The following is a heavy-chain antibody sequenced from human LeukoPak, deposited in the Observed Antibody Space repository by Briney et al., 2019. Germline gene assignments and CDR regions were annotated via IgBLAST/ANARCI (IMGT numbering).Heavy chain of an antibody. V-gene: IGHV3-21*04. CDR2: ISSSSSYI. J-gene: IGHJ4*02. CDR3: ARSHTSPSIAAAGTDY. CDR1: GFTFSSYE. D-gene: IGHD6-13*01. Sequence: GGSLRLSCAASGFTFSSYEMNWVRQAPGKGLEWVSSISSSSSYIYYADSVKGRFTISRDNAKNSLYLQMNSLRAEDTALYYCARSHTSPSIAAAGTDYSGPGSLV.